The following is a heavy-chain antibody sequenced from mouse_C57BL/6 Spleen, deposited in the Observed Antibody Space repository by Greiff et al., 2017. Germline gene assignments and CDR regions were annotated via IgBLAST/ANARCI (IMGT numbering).Heavy chain of an antibody. CDR3: ARKRNYGDWYFDV. CDR1: GYTFTDYN. V-gene: IGHV1-18*01. D-gene: IGHD2-4*01. CDR2: INPNNGGT. Sequence: VQLQQSGPELVKPGASVKIPCKASGYTFTDYNMAWVKQSNGKSLEWIGDINPNNGGTINNQKFTGKGTLTVDKSSSTAYMELLSLTSEDTAVYYCARKRNYGDWYFDVWGTGTTVTVSS. J-gene: IGHJ1*03.